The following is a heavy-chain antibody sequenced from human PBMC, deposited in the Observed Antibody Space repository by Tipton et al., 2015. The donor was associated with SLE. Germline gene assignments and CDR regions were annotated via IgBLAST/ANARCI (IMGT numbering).Heavy chain of an antibody. CDR2: INHSGST. V-gene: IGHV4-34*01. CDR3: ARPLYYYYYMDV. J-gene: IGHJ6*03. CDR1: GGSFSGYY. Sequence: LRLSCAVYGGSFSGYYWSWIRQSPGKGLEWIGEINHSGSTHYNPSLKSRVTMSVDTSKNHFSLNLTSVTAADTAVYYCARPLYYYYYMDVWGKGTTVTVSS.